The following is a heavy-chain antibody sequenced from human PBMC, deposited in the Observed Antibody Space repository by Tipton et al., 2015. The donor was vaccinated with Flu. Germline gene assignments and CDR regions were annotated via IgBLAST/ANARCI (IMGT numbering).Heavy chain of an antibody. Sequence: TLSLTCTVSGYSISSGYYWGWIRQPPGKGLEWIGSIYHSGSTYYNPSLKSRVTISVDTSKNQFSLKLSSVTAADTAVYYCARDLGGNYYDSSGYYSFDYWGQGTLVTVSS. J-gene: IGHJ4*02. CDR3: ARDLGGNYYDSSGYYSFDY. CDR2: IYHSGST. CDR1: GYSISSGYY. D-gene: IGHD3-22*01. V-gene: IGHV4-38-2*02.